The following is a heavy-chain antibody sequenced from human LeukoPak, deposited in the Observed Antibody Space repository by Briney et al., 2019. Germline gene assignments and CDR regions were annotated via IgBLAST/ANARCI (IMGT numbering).Heavy chain of an antibody. CDR1: GFTPSHYA. CDR2: IGGGGGST. V-gene: IGHV3-23*01. D-gene: IGHD2-15*01. J-gene: IGHJ4*02. CDR3: AKGHRYCTSGNCNSAVDY. Sequence: GGSLRLSCSMSGFTPSHYAMCCVRQAPGKGLEWVSTIGGGGGSTDYTDSVKGRFTISRDNSKNTLYLQMNSLGAEDAAVYYCAKGHRYCTSGNCNSAVDYWGQGTLVTVSS.